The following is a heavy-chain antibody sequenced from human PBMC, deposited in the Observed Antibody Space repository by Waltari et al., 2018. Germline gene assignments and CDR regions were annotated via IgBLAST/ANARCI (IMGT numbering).Heavy chain of an antibody. CDR2: RKQDGSEK. V-gene: IGHV3-7*01. CDR3: ARDRRQYSNSESWDY. D-gene: IGHD4-4*01. CDR1: GFTFSSYW. Sequence: EVQLVESGGGLVQPGGSLRLSCAASGFTFSSYWMSWVRQAPGKGLEGVGKRKQDGSEKYYVDSVKGRFTISRDNAKNSLYLQRNSLRAEDTAVYYCARDRRQYSNSESWDYWGQGTLVTVSS. J-gene: IGHJ4*02.